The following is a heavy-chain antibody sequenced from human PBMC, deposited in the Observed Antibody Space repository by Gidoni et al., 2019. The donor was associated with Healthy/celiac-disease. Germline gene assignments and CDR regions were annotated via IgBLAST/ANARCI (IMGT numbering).Heavy chain of an antibody. V-gene: IGHV3-30*18. CDR1: GFTLSSYG. CDR2: ISYDGSNK. CDR3: AKDFGRRLANWFDP. Sequence: QVQLVESGGGVVQPGRSLRLSCAASGFTLSSYGMHWVRQAPGKGLEWVAVISYDGSNKYYADSVKGRFTISRDNSKNTLYLQMNSLRAEDTAVYYCAKDFGRRLANWFDPWGQGTLVTVSS. J-gene: IGHJ5*02. D-gene: IGHD3-10*01.